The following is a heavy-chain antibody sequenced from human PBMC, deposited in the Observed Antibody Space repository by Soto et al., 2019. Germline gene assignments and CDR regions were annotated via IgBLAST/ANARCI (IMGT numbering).Heavy chain of an antibody. CDR3: ARGGTFAYDTSGYSVY. D-gene: IGHD3-22*01. Sequence: ASVKVSCKTSGYTFSAYYMHWVRQAPGQGLEWVGWINPKSGGTLYAQKFQGRVTMTRDTSISTAYMELSRLRSDDTAVYYCARGGTFAYDTSGYSVYWGQGTLVTVSS. CDR2: INPKSGGT. CDR1: GYTFSAYY. J-gene: IGHJ4*02. V-gene: IGHV1-2*02.